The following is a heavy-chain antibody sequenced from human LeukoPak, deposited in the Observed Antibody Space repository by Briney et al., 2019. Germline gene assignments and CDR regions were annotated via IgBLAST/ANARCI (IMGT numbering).Heavy chain of an antibody. CDR2: ISSSGSTI. CDR1: GFTFSSYE. J-gene: IGHJ4*02. D-gene: IGHD6-19*01. Sequence: GGSLRLSCAASGFTFSSYEMNWVRQAPGKGLEWVSYISSSGSTIYYADSVKGRFTISRDNAKNSLYLQMNSLRAEDTAVYYCARDSPRIAVAGGGDYWGQGTLVTVSS. V-gene: IGHV3-48*03. CDR3: ARDSPRIAVAGGGDY.